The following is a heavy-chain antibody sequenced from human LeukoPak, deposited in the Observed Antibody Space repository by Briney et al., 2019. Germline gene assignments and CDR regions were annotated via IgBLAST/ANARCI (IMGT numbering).Heavy chain of an antibody. Sequence: ASVKVSCKASGYTFTSYYMHWVRQAPGQGLEWMGIINPSGGSTSYAQKFQGRVTMTRDTSTSTVYMELSSLRSEDTAVYYCARDSGDGYNYRGIGYFDYWGQGTLVTVSS. CDR2: INPSGGST. J-gene: IGHJ4*02. CDR1: GYTFTSYY. V-gene: IGHV1-46*01. CDR3: ARDSGDGYNYRGIGYFDY. D-gene: IGHD5-24*01.